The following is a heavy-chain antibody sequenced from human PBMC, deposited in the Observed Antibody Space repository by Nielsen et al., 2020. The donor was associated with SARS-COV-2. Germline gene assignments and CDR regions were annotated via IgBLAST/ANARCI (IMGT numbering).Heavy chain of an antibody. J-gene: IGHJ2*01. CDR1: GDSVSSNSAA. V-gene: IGHV6-1*01. CDR3: ARESGLGTWIAVANDWYFDL. D-gene: IGHD6-19*01. Sequence: SETLSLTCAISGDSVSSNSAAWNWIRQSPSRGLEWLGRTFYRSRWHHEYAGSVESRITINPDTSQNHFTLQLRSVTPDDTAVYYCARESGLGTWIAVANDWYFDLWGRGTLVTVSS. CDR2: TFYRSRWHH.